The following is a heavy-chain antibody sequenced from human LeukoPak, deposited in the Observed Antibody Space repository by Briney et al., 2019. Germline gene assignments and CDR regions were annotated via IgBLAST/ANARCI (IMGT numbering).Heavy chain of an antibody. V-gene: IGHV1-69*01. Sequence: GSSVKVSCTASGGTFSSYAISWVRQAPGQGLEWMGGIIPIFGTAIYAQKFQGRVTITADESTSTAYMELSSLRSEDTAVYYCARDQAVAGIYYVDYWGQGTLVTVSS. CDR1: GGTFSSYA. J-gene: IGHJ4*02. D-gene: IGHD6-19*01. CDR2: IIPIFGTA. CDR3: ARDQAVAGIYYVDY.